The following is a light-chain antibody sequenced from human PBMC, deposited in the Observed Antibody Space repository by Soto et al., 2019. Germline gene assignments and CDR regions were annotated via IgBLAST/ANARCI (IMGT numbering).Light chain of an antibody. Sequence: ESVLTQSPGTLSLSPGESATLSCRASQNVRSYLAWYQQRPGQAPRLLIYDASTRATGIPARFSGSGSGTDFTLSISSLEPEDFAVYYCQQRSNWPGTFGGGTEVDI. CDR1: QNVRSY. V-gene: IGKV3-11*01. CDR3: QQRSNWPGT. CDR2: DAS. J-gene: IGKJ4*01.